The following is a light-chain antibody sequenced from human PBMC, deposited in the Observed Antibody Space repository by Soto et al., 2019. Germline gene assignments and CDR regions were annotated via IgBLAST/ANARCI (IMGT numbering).Light chain of an antibody. CDR3: QQYVRSPWT. V-gene: IGKV3-20*01. CDR2: GAS. J-gene: IGKJ1*01. Sequence: EIVLTQSPGTLSLSPGERATLSCRASQSVSNNYLAWYQQKPGQAPRLLIYGASNRATGIPDGFSGSGSGTDFTLTISRLEPEDFAVYYCQQYVRSPWTFGQGTKVDIK. CDR1: QSVSNNY.